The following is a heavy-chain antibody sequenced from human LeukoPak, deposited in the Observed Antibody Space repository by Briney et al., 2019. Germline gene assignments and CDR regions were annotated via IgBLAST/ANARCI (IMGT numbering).Heavy chain of an antibody. J-gene: IGHJ6*02. CDR3: ARSIAAAGHPRYYYYGMDV. Sequence: PSETLSLTCTVSGGSISTYYWNWIRQPPGKGLEWIGYIYYSGSTNYNPSLKSRVTISVDTSKNQFSLKLSSVTAADTAVYYCARSIAAAGHPRYYYYGMDVWGQGTTVTVSS. CDR2: IYYSGST. CDR1: GGSISTYY. V-gene: IGHV4-59*01. D-gene: IGHD6-13*01.